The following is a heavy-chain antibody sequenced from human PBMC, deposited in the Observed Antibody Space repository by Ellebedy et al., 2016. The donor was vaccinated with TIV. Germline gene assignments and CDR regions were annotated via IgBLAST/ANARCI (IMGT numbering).Heavy chain of an antibody. J-gene: IGHJ4*02. D-gene: IGHD7-27*01. CDR2: MNPNSGKT. CDR3: ARVVRLGWRSYDFDY. V-gene: IGHV1-8*02. Sequence: AASVKVSCKASGYTFTNYDIDWVRQATGQGLEWMGWMNPNSGKTGYAQKFQGRVTMTWNTSINTAYMELSSLIFDDTAVYFCARVVRLGWRSYDFDYWGQGTLVAVSS. CDR1: GYTFTNYD.